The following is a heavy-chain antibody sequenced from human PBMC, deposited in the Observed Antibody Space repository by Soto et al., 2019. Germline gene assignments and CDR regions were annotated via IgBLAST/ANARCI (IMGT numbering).Heavy chain of an antibody. CDR1: GGSFSGHY. J-gene: IGHJ6*03. V-gene: IGHV4-34*01. D-gene: IGHD2-2*01. CDR2: INHSGST. CDR3: ARERYCSSTSCYRAHYYYYYMDV. Sequence: SETLSLTCAVYGGSFSGHYWSWIRQPPGKGLEWIGEINHSGSTNYNPSLKSRVTISVDTSKNQFSLKLSSVTAADTAVYYCARERYCSSTSCYRAHYYYYYMDVWGKGTTVTVSS.